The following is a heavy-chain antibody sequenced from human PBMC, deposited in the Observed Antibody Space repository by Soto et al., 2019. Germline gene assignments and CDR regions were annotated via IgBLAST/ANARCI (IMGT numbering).Heavy chain of an antibody. D-gene: IGHD1-26*01. CDR2: FYYSGST. CDR1: GGSISSYY. CDR3: ARRYGGNLDY. V-gene: IGHV4-59*08. Sequence: QVQLQESGPGLVKPSEPLSLTCTVSGGSISSYYWSWIRQPRGKGLEWFGYFYYSGSTNYNPSLNSRVTIAVDTSKNQFSLKLSSVTAADTAVYYGARRYGGNLDYWGQGPLVTVSS. J-gene: IGHJ4*02.